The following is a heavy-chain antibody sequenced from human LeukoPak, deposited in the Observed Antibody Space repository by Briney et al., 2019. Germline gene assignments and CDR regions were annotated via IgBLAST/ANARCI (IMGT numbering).Heavy chain of an antibody. D-gene: IGHD3-9*01. CDR1: DGSVNSGSYY. CDR3: ARDEVGYDILTGYYSTWFDP. Sequence: SETLSLTCTVSDGSVNSGSYYWSWIRQPPGKGLEWIGYFYYRGSTKYNPSLKSRVAISVDTSKNQFSLKLSSVTAADTAVYYCARDEVGYDILTGYYSTWFDPWGQGTLVTVSS. J-gene: IGHJ5*02. CDR2: FYYRGST. V-gene: IGHV4-61*01.